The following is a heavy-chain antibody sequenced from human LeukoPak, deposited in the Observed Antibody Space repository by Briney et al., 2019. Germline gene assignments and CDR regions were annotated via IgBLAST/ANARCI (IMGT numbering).Heavy chain of an antibody. Sequence: GGSLRLSCAASGFTFSSYGMSWVRQAPGKGLEWVSAISGSGGSTYYADSVKGRFTISRDNSKNTLYLQMNSLRAEDTAVYYCARGLRYFDPYNWFDPWGQGTLVTVSS. V-gene: IGHV3-23*01. CDR2: ISGSGGST. J-gene: IGHJ5*02. CDR3: ARGLRYFDPYNWFDP. D-gene: IGHD3-9*01. CDR1: GFTFSSYG.